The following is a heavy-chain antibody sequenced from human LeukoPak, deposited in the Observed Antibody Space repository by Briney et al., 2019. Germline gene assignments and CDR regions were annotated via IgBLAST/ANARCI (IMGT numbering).Heavy chain of an antibody. Sequence: GGSLRLSCAASGFTVRSNYMSWVRQAPGKGLERVSVIYSGGSTYYADSVKGRFTISRDNSKNTLYLQMNSLRAEDTAVYYCARSASGYRTNYYFDYWGQGTLVTVSS. CDR2: IYSGGST. J-gene: IGHJ4*02. CDR1: GFTVRSNY. CDR3: ARSASGYRTNYYFDY. D-gene: IGHD5-18*01. V-gene: IGHV3-66*02.